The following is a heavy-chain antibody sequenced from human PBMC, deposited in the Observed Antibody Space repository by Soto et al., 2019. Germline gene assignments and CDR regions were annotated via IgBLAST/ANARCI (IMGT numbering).Heavy chain of an antibody. J-gene: IGHJ4*02. CDR2: MDPNTGNT. CDR1: AYTFTNYD. D-gene: IGHD1-1*01. CDR3: ARNPANTGYFEY. Sequence: QVQLVQSGAEVKKPGASVKVSCKASAYTFTNYDINWVRQAPGQGLEWMGWMDPNTGNTGHARKFQGRLTLTRDTSISTAYLELSSLTSEDTADYYCARNPANTGYFEYWGQGTLVIVSS. V-gene: IGHV1-8*01.